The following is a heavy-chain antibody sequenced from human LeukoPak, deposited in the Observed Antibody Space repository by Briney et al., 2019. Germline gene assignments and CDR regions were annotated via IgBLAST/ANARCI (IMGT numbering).Heavy chain of an antibody. Sequence: GGSLRLSCEASGFTFSDYYMSWIRQAPGKGLEWISDISISSSTIHYADSVKGRFTISRDNAKNSLYLQMNSLRAEDTAVYYCATYCGGDCYSKYFQHWGQGTLVTVSS. V-gene: IGHV3-11*01. CDR2: ISISSSTI. CDR1: GFTFSDYY. CDR3: ATYCGGDCYSKYFQH. J-gene: IGHJ1*01. D-gene: IGHD2-21*02.